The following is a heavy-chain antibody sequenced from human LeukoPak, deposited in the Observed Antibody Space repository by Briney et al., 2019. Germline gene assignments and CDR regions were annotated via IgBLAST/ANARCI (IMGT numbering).Heavy chain of an antibody. CDR2: MNPNSGNT. CDR3: ARGPRMGYYGSGSPPSNP. CDR1: GYTFNSYD. J-gene: IGHJ5*02. D-gene: IGHD3-10*01. V-gene: IGHV1-8*01. Sequence: GASVKVSCKASGYTFNSYDINWVRQATGQGLEWMGWMNPNSGNTGYAQKFQGRVTMTRNTSISTAYMELSSLRSEDTAVYYCARGPRMGYYGSGSPPSNPWGQGTLVTVSS.